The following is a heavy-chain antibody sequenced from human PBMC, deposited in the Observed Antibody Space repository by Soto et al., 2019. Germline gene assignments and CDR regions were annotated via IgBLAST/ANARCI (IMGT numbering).Heavy chain of an antibody. CDR2: INHSGST. J-gene: IGHJ3*02. CDR1: GGSFSGYY. V-gene: IGHV4-34*01. D-gene: IGHD2-2*01. Sequence: QVQLQQWGAGLLQPSETLSLTCAVYGGSFSGYYWSWIRQPPGKGLEWVGEINHSGSTNYNPSLKSRVTITVDTSKNQFPLKLSYVTAADTAVYYCARGGAYCSSTSCYDSRAFDIWGQGTMVTVSS. CDR3: ARGGAYCSSTSCYDSRAFDI.